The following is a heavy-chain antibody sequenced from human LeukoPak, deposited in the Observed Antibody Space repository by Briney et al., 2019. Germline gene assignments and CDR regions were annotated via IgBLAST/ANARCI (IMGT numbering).Heavy chain of an antibody. V-gene: IGHV3-48*03. J-gene: IGHJ3*02. CDR3: ARVILGCGYNDAFDI. CDR2: ISSSGSTI. D-gene: IGHD5-24*01. Sequence: GGSLRLSCAASGFTLSSYEMNWVRQAPGKGLEWVSYISSSGSTIYYADSVKGRFTISRDNAKNSLYLQMNSLRAEDTAVYYCARVILGCGYNDAFDIWGQGTMVTVSS. CDR1: GFTLSSYE.